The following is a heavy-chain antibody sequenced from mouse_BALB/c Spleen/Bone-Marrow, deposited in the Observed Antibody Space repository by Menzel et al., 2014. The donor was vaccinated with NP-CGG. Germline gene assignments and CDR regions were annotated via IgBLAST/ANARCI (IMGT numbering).Heavy chain of an antibody. J-gene: IGHJ1*01. CDR2: INPSTGYT. V-gene: IGHV1-7*01. CDR1: GYTFTSYW. CDR3: ARDWYFDV. Sequence: VQLVESGAELAKPGASVKMPCKASGYTFTSYWMHWVKQRPGQGLEWIGYINPSTGYTEYNQKFKDKATLTADKSSSTAYMQLSSLTSEDSAVYYCARDWYFDVWGAGTTVTVSS.